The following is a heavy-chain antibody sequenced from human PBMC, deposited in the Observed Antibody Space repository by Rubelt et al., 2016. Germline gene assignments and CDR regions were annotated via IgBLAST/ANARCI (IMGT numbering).Heavy chain of an antibody. D-gene: IGHD4-23*01. CDR1: GYSFTSYW. CDR2: IDPSDSYT. CDR3: ARHAGDGGNSEDWFDP. J-gene: IGHJ5*02. Sequence: EVLLVQSGAEVKKPGESLRISCKGSGYSFTSYWISWVRQMPGKGLEWMGRIDPSDSYTNYSPSFQCHVTISDDKSISTAYLQWSSLKASDTAMYYWARHAGDGGNSEDWFDPWGQGTLVTVSS. V-gene: IGHV5-10-1*01.